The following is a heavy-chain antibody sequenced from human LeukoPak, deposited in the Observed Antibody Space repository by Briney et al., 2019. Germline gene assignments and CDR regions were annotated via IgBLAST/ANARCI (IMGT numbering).Heavy chain of an antibody. CDR1: GFTLSSHA. CDR2: ISYDGSHI. Sequence: GRSLRLSCAASGFTLSSHAMHWVRQTPGKGLEWVAVISYDGSHIYYADSVKGRFTITRDNSKNTLYLQMNSLRAEDTAVYYCAKDGSIAVANPMDYGMDVWGQGTTVTVSS. V-gene: IGHV3-30-3*01. CDR3: AKDGSIAVANPMDYGMDV. D-gene: IGHD6-19*01. J-gene: IGHJ6*02.